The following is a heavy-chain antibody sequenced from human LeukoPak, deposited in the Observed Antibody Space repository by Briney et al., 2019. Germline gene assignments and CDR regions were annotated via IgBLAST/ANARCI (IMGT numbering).Heavy chain of an antibody. Sequence: QAGGSLRLSCAASGFTFSSYAMHWVRQAPGKGLEWVAVISYDGSNKHYADSVKGRFTISRDNSKNTLYLQMNSLRAEDTAVYYCARAMDDYVWGSPGDYWGQGTLVTVSS. V-gene: IGHV3-30-3*01. CDR3: ARAMDDYVWGSPGDY. J-gene: IGHJ4*02. D-gene: IGHD3-16*01. CDR2: ISYDGSNK. CDR1: GFTFSSYA.